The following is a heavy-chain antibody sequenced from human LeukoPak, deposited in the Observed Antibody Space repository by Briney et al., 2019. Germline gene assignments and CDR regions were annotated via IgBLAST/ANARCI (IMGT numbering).Heavy chain of an antibody. J-gene: IGHJ4*02. Sequence: GGSLRLSCAASGFTFTSYSMNWVRQAPGKGLEWVSTISGGGGSTYYADSARGRFTISRDNSKNTLYLQVNSLRAEDTAVYYCAKGGKWDVTPFDYWGQGTLVTVSS. CDR1: GFTFTSYS. CDR2: ISGGGGST. V-gene: IGHV3-23*01. CDR3: AKGGKWDVTPFDY. D-gene: IGHD1-26*01.